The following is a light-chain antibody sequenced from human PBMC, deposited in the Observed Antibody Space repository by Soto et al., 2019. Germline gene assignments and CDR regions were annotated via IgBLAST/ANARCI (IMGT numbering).Light chain of an antibody. CDR1: QSLLHSNGYNY. CDR2: LGS. V-gene: IGKV2-28*01. CDR3: MQALQTPPT. Sequence: DIVMTQSPLSLPVTPGEPASISCRSSQSLLHSNGYNYLDWYLQKPGQSPQLLIYLGSNRASGVPDRFSGSGSGTDFTLKISRVEAEDVGVYYCMQALQTPPTFGHGTKLESK. J-gene: IGKJ2*01.